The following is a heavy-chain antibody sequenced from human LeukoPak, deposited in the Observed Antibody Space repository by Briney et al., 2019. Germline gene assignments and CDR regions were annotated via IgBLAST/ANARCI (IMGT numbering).Heavy chain of an antibody. Sequence: GGSLRLSCAASGFTVSSNYMSWVRQAPGKGLEWVSVIYSGGSTYYADSVKGRFTISRDNSKNTLYLQMNSLRAEDTAVYYCARVSQKDSSGYYYEVYFQHWGQGTLVTVSS. CDR2: IYSGGST. CDR3: ARVSQKDSSGYYYEVYFQH. V-gene: IGHV3-53*01. J-gene: IGHJ1*01. CDR1: GFTVSSNY. D-gene: IGHD3-22*01.